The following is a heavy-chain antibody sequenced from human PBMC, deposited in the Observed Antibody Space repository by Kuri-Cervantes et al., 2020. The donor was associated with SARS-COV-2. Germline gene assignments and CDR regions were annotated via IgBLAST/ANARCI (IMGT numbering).Heavy chain of an antibody. CDR2: ISAYNGNT. V-gene: IGHV1-18*01. CDR1: GYTFTSYG. D-gene: IGHD4/OR15-4a*01. J-gene: IGHJ3*02. CDR3: ARASLTVDAFDI. Sequence: ASVKVSCKASGYTFTSYGISWVRQAPGQGLEWMGWISAYNGNTNYAQKLQGRVTMTTDTSTSTAYMGLRSLRSDDTAVYYCARASLTVDAFDIWGQGTMVTVSS.